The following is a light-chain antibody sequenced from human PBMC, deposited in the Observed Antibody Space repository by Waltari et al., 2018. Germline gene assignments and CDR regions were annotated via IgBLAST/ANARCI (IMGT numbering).Light chain of an antibody. Sequence: EIVLTQSPGTLSLSPGERATLSCRASQCISSNYLAWYQKKHGQAPRPLIFAASSRASGIPDRFSGSGSGTDFTLTISRLEPEDFAVYYCQQYGSSPPITFGQGTRLEIK. V-gene: IGKV3-20*01. CDR3: QQYGSSPPIT. J-gene: IGKJ5*01. CDR2: AAS. CDR1: QCISSNY.